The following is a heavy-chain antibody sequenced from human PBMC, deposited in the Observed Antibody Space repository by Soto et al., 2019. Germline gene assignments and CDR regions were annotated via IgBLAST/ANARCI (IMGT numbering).Heavy chain of an antibody. CDR3: ARDPWAADY. CDR2: IYSGGST. D-gene: IGHD3-16*01. CDR1: GFTVSTKY. J-gene: IGHJ4*02. V-gene: IGHV3-66*01. Sequence: GGSLRLSCAASGFTVSTKYMSWVRQAPGKGLEWVSVIYSGGSTFYADSVRGRFTNSRDNSKNTVNFQMNSLRAEDTAVYYCARDPWAADYWGQGTLVTVSS.